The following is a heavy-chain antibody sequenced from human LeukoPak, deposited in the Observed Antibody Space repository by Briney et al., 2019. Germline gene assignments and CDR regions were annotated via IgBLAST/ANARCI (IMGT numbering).Heavy chain of an antibody. Sequence: GGSLRLSCAASGLTFFSDYYMTWIRQAPGKGLEWLSYISSSGTTIYYADSVKGRFTISRDNAKNSLYLQMNSLRAEDTAVYYCASEGYGGNSDAFDSWGQGTMVTVSS. V-gene: IGHV3-11*04. CDR3: ASEGYGGNSDAFDS. J-gene: IGHJ3*02. D-gene: IGHD4-23*01. CDR1: GLTFFSDYY. CDR2: ISSSGTTI.